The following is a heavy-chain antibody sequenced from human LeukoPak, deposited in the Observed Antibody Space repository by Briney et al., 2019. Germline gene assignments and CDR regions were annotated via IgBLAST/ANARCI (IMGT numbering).Heavy chain of an antibody. V-gene: IGHV5-51*01. CDR2: IYPGESDT. CDR1: GYSFTSYW. D-gene: IGHD2-15*01. J-gene: IGHJ3*02. CDR3: AGTPLGYCSGGSCYVAFDI. Sequence: GESLKISFKGSGYSFTSYWIGWVRQMPGKGLEWMGIIYPGESDTRYSPSFQGQVNISAEKSINTAYLQWSSLKASDTAMYYCAGTPLGYCSGGSCYVAFDIWGQGTMVTVSS.